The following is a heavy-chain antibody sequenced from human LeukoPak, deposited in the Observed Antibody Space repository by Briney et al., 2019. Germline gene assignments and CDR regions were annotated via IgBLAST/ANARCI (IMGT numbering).Heavy chain of an antibody. V-gene: IGHV4-34*01. CDR3: ARLRGSSPSRGVYFDY. CDR2: INHSGST. Sequence: SETLSLTCAVYGGSFSGYYWSWIRQPPGKGLEWIGEINHSGSTNYNPSLKSRVTISVDTSKNQFSLKPSSVTAADTAVYYCARLRGSSPSRGVYFDYWGQGTLVTVSS. CDR1: GGSFSGYY. D-gene: IGHD6-6*01. J-gene: IGHJ4*02.